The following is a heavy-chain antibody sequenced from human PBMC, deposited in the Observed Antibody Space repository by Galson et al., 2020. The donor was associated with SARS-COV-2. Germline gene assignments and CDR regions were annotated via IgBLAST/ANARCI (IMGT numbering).Heavy chain of an antibody. Sequence: ASVQVSCKAFGYTFTNYGISWVRQAPGRGLEWMGWISGYNANTKYAENFQGRVMLTTDASTTTAYMELRSLRSDDSAIYYCARDPRFGGSGYGGEDGFDIWGQGTMVTVSS. J-gene: IGHJ3*02. CDR2: ISGYNANT. V-gene: IGHV1-18*01. CDR1: GYTFTNYG. D-gene: IGHD6-13*01. CDR3: ARDPRFGGSGYGGEDGFDI.